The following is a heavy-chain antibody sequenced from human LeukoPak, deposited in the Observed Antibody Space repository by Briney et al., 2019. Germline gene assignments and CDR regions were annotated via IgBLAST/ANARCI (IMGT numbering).Heavy chain of an antibody. V-gene: IGHV1-2*02. CDR2: INPNSGGT. Sequence: ASVKVSCKASGSTFSGYYMHWVRQAPGQGLEWMGWINPNSGGTSYAQKFQGRVTMTRDTSISTAYMELSRLRSYDSAVYYCATSGMVRGMDVWGQGTTVTVSS. CDR1: GSTFSGYY. CDR3: ATSGMVRGMDV. J-gene: IGHJ6*02. D-gene: IGHD3-10*01.